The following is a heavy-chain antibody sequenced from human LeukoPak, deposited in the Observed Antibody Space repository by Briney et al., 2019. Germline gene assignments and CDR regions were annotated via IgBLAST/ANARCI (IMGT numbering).Heavy chain of an antibody. CDR2: ISGSGDTT. CDR3: ARDSSTSPEDYYYYGMDV. Sequence: PGGSLRLSCAASGFTFSSYAMSWVRQAPGKGLEWVSSISGSGDTTYYADSVKGRFTISRDNSKNTLYLQMNSLRVEDTAVYYCARDSSTSPEDYYYYGMDVWGQGTTVTVSS. V-gene: IGHV3-23*01. J-gene: IGHJ6*02. D-gene: IGHD2-2*01. CDR1: GFTFSSYA.